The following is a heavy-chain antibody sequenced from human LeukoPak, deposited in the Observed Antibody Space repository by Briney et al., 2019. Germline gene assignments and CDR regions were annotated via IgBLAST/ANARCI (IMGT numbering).Heavy chain of an antibody. Sequence: ASVKASCKASGGTFSSYAISWVRQAPGQGLEWMGGFDPEDGETIYAQKFQGRVTMTEDTSTDTAYMELSSLRSEDTAVYYCATDRIVGAMNWGQGTLVTVSS. J-gene: IGHJ4*02. V-gene: IGHV1-24*01. D-gene: IGHD1-26*01. CDR2: FDPEDGET. CDR1: GGTFSSYA. CDR3: ATDRIVGAMN.